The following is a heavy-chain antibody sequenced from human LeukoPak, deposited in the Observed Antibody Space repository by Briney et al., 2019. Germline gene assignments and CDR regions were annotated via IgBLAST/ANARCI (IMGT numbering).Heavy chain of an antibody. V-gene: IGHV1-46*01. Sequence: ASVKVSCKASGYTFTSYYMHWVRQAPGQGLEWMGIINPSDGGTSYVQKFQGRATMTTDTSTGTVHMELSSLRSEDTAVYYCARVQQQLVLANWFDPWGQGTLVTVSS. J-gene: IGHJ5*02. D-gene: IGHD6-13*01. CDR1: GYTFTSYY. CDR2: INPSDGGT. CDR3: ARVQQQLVLANWFDP.